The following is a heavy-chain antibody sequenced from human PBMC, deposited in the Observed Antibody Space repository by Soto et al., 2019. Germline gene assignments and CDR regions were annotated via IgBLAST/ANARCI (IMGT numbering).Heavy chain of an antibody. V-gene: IGHV4-59*01. D-gene: IGHD6-19*01. CDR3: ARSVAVPGAHIEY. CDR2: VYYTGST. Sequence: PSETLSLTCSVSGGSISGSYWSWIRQSPGKGLEWLGYVYYTGSTNYIPSLRSRVSISVDTSKNEFSLRLSSVTAADTAVYFCARSVAVPGAHIEYWGQGNQVNVSS. J-gene: IGHJ4*02. CDR1: GGSISGSY.